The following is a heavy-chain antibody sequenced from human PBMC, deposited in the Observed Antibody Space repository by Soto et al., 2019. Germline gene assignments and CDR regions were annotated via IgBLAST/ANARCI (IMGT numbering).Heavy chain of an antibody. Sequence: ASVKVSCKASGYTFTSYGISWVRQAPGQGLEWMGWISAYNGNTNYAQKLQGRVTMTEDTSTDTAYMELSSLRSEDTAVYYCATERTRGSGSYPYGMDVWGQGTTVTVSS. CDR3: ATERTRGSGSYPYGMDV. CDR2: ISAYNGNT. D-gene: IGHD3-10*01. V-gene: IGHV1-18*01. J-gene: IGHJ6*02. CDR1: GYTFTSYG.